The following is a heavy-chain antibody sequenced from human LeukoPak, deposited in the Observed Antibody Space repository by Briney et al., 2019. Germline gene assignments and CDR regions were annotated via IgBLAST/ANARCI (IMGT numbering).Heavy chain of an antibody. J-gene: IGHJ4*02. Sequence: GASVKVSCKASGYTFTAYYIHWVRQAPGQGLEWMGWINPNSGVTNYAQKFQGRVTMTRDTPINTAFMELSRLRSDDTAVYYCARVLRRDVYDRYFDYWGQGTLVTVSS. CDR3: ARVLRRDVYDRYFDY. CDR1: GYTFTAYY. CDR2: INPNSGVT. V-gene: IGHV1-2*02. D-gene: IGHD5-24*01.